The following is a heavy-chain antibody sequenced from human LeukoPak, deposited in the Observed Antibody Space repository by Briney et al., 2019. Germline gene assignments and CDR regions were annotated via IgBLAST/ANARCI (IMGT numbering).Heavy chain of an antibody. CDR1: GFTFDDYA. CDR3: AEDGSSSGLLDC. J-gene: IGHJ4*02. D-gene: IGHD6-6*01. CDR2: ISWNSGSI. Sequence: GRSLRLSCAASGFTFDDYAMHWVRQAPGKGLEWVSGISWNSGSIGYADSVKGRFTISRDDAKNSLYLQMNSLRAEDTALYYCAEDGSSSGLLDCWGQGTLVTVPS. V-gene: IGHV3-9*01.